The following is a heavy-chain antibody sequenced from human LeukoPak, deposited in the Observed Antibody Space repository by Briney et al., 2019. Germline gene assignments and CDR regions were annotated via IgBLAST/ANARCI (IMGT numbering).Heavy chain of an antibody. D-gene: IGHD3-22*01. CDR1: GGSISSYY. Sequence: PSETLSLTCTVSGGSISSYYWSWIRQPPGKGLEWIGYIYYSGSTNHNPSLKSRVTISVDTSKNQFSLKLSSVTAADTAVYYCARGGSSDYYDSSGYYGSFDYWGQGTLVTVSS. V-gene: IGHV4-59*01. CDR2: IYYSGST. CDR3: ARGGSSDYYDSSGYYGSFDY. J-gene: IGHJ4*02.